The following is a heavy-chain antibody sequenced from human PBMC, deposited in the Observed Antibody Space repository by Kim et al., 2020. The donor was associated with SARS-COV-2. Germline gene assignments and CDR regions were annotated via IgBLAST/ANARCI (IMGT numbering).Heavy chain of an antibody. V-gene: IGHV2-5*02. CDR3: AHRRQPWDGDWFDA. Sequence: SGPTLVNPTQTLTLTCAFSGFSLTNNRVAVGWIRQPPGKALEWLAIIYGDDDKHYSPSMQSRLTITKDTPKNQVVLIMTNVDPVDTGTYYCAHRRQPWDGDWFDAWGQGSLVTVSS. CDR2: IYGDDDK. CDR1: GFSLTNNRVA. J-gene: IGHJ5*02. D-gene: IGHD1-1*01.